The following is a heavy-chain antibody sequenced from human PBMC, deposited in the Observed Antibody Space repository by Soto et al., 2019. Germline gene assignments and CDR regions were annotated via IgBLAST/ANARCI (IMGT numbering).Heavy chain of an antibody. CDR3: ARQDTSGYAFDY. CDR2: ISYSGST. CDR1: GGSISRFD. D-gene: IGHD3-22*01. V-gene: IGHV4-59*08. Sequence: QVQLQESGPGLVKPSETLSLTCTVSGGSISRFDWNWIRQSPGKGLEWIGYISYSGSTNYNPSLKSRVTISVDTSKNQFSLKLSSVTAADTAVYYCARQDTSGYAFDYWGQGTLVTVSS. J-gene: IGHJ4*02.